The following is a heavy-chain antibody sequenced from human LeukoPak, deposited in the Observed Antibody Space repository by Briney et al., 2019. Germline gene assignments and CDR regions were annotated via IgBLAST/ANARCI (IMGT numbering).Heavy chain of an antibody. CDR1: GFTFSNSA. Sequence: PGGSLRLSCTASGFTFSNSAMTWRRQARGRGLEGVSTISNSGGSTYYADFVKGRFTIARDSAKNSLYLQMNSLTADDAPVYYCARHVKRTIFRVVGPHYYYMDVWGKGTTAIVTS. CDR3: ARHVKRTIFRVVGPHYYYMDV. J-gene: IGHJ6*03. D-gene: IGHD3-3*01. CDR2: ISNSGGST. V-gene: IGHV3-23*05.